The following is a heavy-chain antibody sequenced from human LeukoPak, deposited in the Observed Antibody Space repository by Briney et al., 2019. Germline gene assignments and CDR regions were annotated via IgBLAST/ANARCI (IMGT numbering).Heavy chain of an antibody. Sequence: GGSLRLSCAASGFTFSSYGMHWVRQAPGKGLEWVAVISYDGSNKYYADSVKGQFTISRDNSKNTLYLQMNSLRAEDTAVYYCAKGHSSSSPNSGYYYYGMDVWGQGTTVTVSS. CDR3: AKGHSSSSPNSGYYYYGMDV. D-gene: IGHD6-6*01. V-gene: IGHV3-30*18. CDR2: ISYDGSNK. J-gene: IGHJ6*02. CDR1: GFTFSSYG.